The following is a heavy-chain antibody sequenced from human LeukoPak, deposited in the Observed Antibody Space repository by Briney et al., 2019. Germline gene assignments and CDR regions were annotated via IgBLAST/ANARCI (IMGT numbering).Heavy chain of an antibody. J-gene: IGHJ4*02. D-gene: IGHD6-13*01. CDR2: ISAYNGNT. V-gene: IGHV1-18*01. CDR3: ARWSSSSWYDY. CDR1: GYTFTSYG. Sequence: ASVKVSCKASGYTFTSYGISWVRQAPGQGLEWMGWISAYNGNTNYAQKLQGRVTMTTDTSASTTYMELSSLRSEDTAVYYCARWSSSSWYDYWGQGTLVTVSS.